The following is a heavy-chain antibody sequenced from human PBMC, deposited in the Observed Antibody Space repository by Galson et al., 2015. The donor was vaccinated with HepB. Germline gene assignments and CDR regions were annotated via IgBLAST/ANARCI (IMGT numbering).Heavy chain of an antibody. Sequence: QSGAEVKKPGESLMISCTGSGYSFASYWISWWRQMPGKCLEWMGRIDPSDSYTNYSPSFQGHVTISADKSISTAYLQWSSLKASDTAMYYCARQFGSSVRGGFDYWGQGTLVTVSS. J-gene: IGHJ4*02. D-gene: IGHD3-10*01. CDR2: IDPSDSYT. CDR3: ARQFGSSVRGGFDY. V-gene: IGHV5-10-1*01. CDR1: GYSFASYW.